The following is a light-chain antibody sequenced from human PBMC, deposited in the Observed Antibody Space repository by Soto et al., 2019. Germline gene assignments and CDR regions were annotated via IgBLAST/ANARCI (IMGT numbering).Light chain of an antibody. CDR1: SSDVGGYNY. CDR2: EVS. Sequence: QSVLTQPASVTGSRGQSITISCTGTSSDVGGYNYVSWYQQHAGKAPKLMIYEVSNRPSGVSNRFSGSKSDNTDSLTIYGIQAEDEADYYCRSYISSSTYVFGKGTKVTVL. CDR3: RSYISSSTYV. V-gene: IGLV2-14*01. J-gene: IGLJ1*01.